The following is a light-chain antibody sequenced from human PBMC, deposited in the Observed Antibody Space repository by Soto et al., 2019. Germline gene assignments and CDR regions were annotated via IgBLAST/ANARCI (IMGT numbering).Light chain of an antibody. J-gene: IGKJ4*01. V-gene: IGKV1-5*01. CDR2: DAS. CDR1: QSIXSW. Sequence: QLTQSASTLSASVGDRVTITCRASQSIXSWLDWYQPKLGRAPRLLIXDASSLESGVPSRFRGSGYGTEFTLTISSLQPDDFATYYCQQYNTYSSLTFGGGTKVDIK. CDR3: QQYNTYSSLT.